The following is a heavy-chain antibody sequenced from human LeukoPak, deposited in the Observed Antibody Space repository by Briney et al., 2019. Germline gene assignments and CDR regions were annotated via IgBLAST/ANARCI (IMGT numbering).Heavy chain of an antibody. V-gene: IGHV1-2*02. CDR3: ARGATDPPYY. J-gene: IGHJ4*02. CDR2: INPNSGGT. Sequence: ASVKVSCKASGYTFTGYYMHWVRQAPGQGLEWMGWINPNSGGTSYAQKFQGRATMTTDTSTSTAYMELRSLRSDDTAVYYCARGATDPPYYWGQGTLVTVSS. CDR1: GYTFTGYY. D-gene: IGHD1-14*01.